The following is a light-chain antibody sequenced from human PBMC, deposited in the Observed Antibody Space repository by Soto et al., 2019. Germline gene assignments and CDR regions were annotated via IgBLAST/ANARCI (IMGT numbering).Light chain of an antibody. CDR2: AAS. J-gene: IGKJ1*01. Sequence: AIQMTQSPSSLSASVGDRVTITCRASQGIRNDLNWYQQKPGKAPKLLIYAASSLQSGVQSKFSGSGSGTDFTLTISSLQPEDFATYYCLQDYNYPRTFGQGTKVEIK. V-gene: IGKV1-6*01. CDR3: LQDYNYPRT. CDR1: QGIRND.